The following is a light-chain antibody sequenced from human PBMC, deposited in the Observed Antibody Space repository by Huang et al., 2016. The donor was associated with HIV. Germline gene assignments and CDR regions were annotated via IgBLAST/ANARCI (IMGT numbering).Light chain of an antibody. V-gene: IGKV1-27*01. CDR2: AAS. J-gene: IGKJ1*01. CDR1: KDIKNY. Sequence: DIQMTQYPSSLSASVGDRVTITCRASKDIKNYLAWYQQKAGQVPKLLIYAASSLHAGVPSRFSCRGSGTDFTLSIISLQPEDVAIYYCQRYDSVPRTFGQGTKVDIK. CDR3: QRYDSVPRT.